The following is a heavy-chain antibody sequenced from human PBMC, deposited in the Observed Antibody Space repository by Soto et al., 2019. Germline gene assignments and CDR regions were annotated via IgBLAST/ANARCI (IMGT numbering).Heavy chain of an antibody. CDR3: ARIGGYHGPLDY. CDR1: GVSISSYF. V-gene: IGHV4-59*01. J-gene: IGHJ4*02. D-gene: IGHD6-25*01. CDR2: TYHRGST. Sequence: SATLSITCSVSGVSISSYFWSWIRQAPGGGLEWIGYTYHRGSTNYSPSLKSRVAISLDTSENQFSLKVNSVTAADTAVYYCARIGGYHGPLDYWGQGTPVTVSS.